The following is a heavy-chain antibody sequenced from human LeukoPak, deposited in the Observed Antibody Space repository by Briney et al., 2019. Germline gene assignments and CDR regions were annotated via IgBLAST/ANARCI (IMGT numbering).Heavy chain of an antibody. CDR3: AREERRDGYNYFDY. CDR2: IIPIFGTA. V-gene: IGHV1-69*05. D-gene: IGHD5-24*01. CDR1: GGTFSSYA. Sequence: ASVKVSCKASGGTFSSYAMSWVRQAPGQRLEWMGRIIPIFGTANYAQKFQGRVTITTDESTSTAYMELSSLRSEDTAVYYCAREERRDGYNYFDYWGQGTLVTVSS. J-gene: IGHJ4*02.